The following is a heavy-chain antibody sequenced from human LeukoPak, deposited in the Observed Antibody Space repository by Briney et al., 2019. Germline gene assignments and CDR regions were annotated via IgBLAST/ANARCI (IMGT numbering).Heavy chain of an antibody. CDR3: ARIGTSSSWYPYYFDY. CDR1: GGTFSSYA. D-gene: IGHD6-13*01. V-gene: IGHV1-69*04. J-gene: IGHJ4*02. CDR2: IIPILGIA. Sequence: EASVKVSCKASGGTFSSYAISWVRQAPGQGLEWMGRIIPILGIANYAQKFQGRVTITADKSTSTAYMELSSLRSEDTAVYYCARIGTSSSWYPYYFDYWGQGTLVTVSS.